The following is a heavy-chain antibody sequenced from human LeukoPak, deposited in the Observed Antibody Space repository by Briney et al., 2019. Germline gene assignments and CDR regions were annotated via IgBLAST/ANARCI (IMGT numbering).Heavy chain of an antibody. V-gene: IGHV4-59*12. Sequence: SETLSLTCTVSAGSISSYYWSWIRQPPGKGLEWIGYIYYSGSTNYNPSLKSRVTISVDTSKNQFSLKLSSVTAADTAVYYCARPHLYCSGGSCSDAFDIWGQGTMVTVSS. CDR3: ARPHLYCSGGSCSDAFDI. D-gene: IGHD2-15*01. J-gene: IGHJ3*02. CDR2: IYYSGST. CDR1: AGSISSYY.